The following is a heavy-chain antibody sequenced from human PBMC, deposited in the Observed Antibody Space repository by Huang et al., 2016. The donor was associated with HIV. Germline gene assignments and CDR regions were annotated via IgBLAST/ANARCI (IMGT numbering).Heavy chain of an antibody. D-gene: IGHD6-19*01. Sequence: QVQLQESGPGLVRPSQTLSLTCTVSGGSISSGSDFWSWIRQPAGKGLEWIGHIYTSGNSSGTTNYSPSLKIRVTISVDTSKNQFSLKVGSVTAADTAIYYCARLQQWLPPQNAFDAWGQGTVVTVSS. J-gene: IGHJ3*01. CDR3: ARLQQWLPPQNAFDA. V-gene: IGHV4-61*09. CDR1: GGSISSGSDF. CDR2: IYTSGNSSGTT.